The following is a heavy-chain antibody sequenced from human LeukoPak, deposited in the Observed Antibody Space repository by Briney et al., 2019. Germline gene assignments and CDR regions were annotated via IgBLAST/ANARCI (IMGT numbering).Heavy chain of an antibody. CDR1: EFSFSSYA. D-gene: IGHD3-22*01. CDR2: ISGSGGST. J-gene: IGHJ3*02. Sequence: PGGSLRLSCVASEFSFSSYAMSWVRQAPGKGLEWVSAISGSGGSTYYADSVKGRFTISRDNSKNTLYLQMNSLRAEDTAVYYCAKDQYYYDSSGYYYVVPDAFDIWGQGTMVTVSS. CDR3: AKDQYYYDSSGYYYVVPDAFDI. V-gene: IGHV3-23*01.